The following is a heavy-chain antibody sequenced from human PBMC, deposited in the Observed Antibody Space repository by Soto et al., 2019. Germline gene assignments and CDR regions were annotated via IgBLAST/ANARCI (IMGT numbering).Heavy chain of an antibody. J-gene: IGHJ3*02. V-gene: IGHV3-20*04. CDR2: INWSGSST. CDR3: ARDGGVAVAVDASDI. CDR1: GFTFEDHG. Sequence: EVQLVESGGGVVRPGGSLRLSCAASGFTFEDHGMTWVRQVPGKGLEWVAEINWSGSSTSYADSVKGRFTISRDNAKNSLYLQMNSLRAEDTALYFCARDGGVAVAVDASDIWDQGTMVTVSS. D-gene: IGHD6-19*01.